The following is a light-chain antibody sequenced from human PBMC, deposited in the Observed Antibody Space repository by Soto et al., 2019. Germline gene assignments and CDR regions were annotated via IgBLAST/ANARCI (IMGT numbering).Light chain of an antibody. CDR1: QSVSSS. V-gene: IGKV3-15*01. CDR2: CAS. J-gene: IGKJ2*01. Sequence: EIGRTQNKDTLSVSPGERATLSCRASQSVSSSLAWYQQNPGPAPRLLIYCASTRATGIPARVSGSGSGTEPALTFSCLRSEAFGFYYCKQDHTWLLSTFGHVT. CDR3: KQDHTWLLST.